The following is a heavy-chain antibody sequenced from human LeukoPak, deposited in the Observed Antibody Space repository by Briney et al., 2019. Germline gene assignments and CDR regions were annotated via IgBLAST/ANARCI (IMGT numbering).Heavy chain of an antibody. J-gene: IGHJ4*02. CDR3: ARGGVDGDCEDY. CDR1: GGSFSGYY. CDR2: INHSGST. D-gene: IGHD2-21*02. V-gene: IGHV4-34*01. Sequence: PSETLSLTCAVYGGSFSGYYWSWIRQPPGKGLEWIGEINHSGSTNYNPSLKSRVTISVDTSKNQFSLKLSSVTAADTAVYYCARGGVDGDCEDYWGQGTLVTVSS.